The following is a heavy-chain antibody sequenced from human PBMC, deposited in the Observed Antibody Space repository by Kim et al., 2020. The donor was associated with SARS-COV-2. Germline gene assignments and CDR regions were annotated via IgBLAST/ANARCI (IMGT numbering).Heavy chain of an antibody. CDR2: IYYDGST. J-gene: IGHJ2*01. CDR3: ARLPTLFYRAYWYFDL. CDR1: GNSISSSSFY. Sequence: SETLSLTCTVSGNSISSSSFYWGWIRQPPGKGPEWIATIYYDGSTYYNTSLKSRVTISVDTSKTQFDLKLSSVTAADTAIYYCARLPTLFYRAYWYFDLWRRGIPVTVSS. D-gene: IGHD3-9*01. V-gene: IGHV4-39*01.